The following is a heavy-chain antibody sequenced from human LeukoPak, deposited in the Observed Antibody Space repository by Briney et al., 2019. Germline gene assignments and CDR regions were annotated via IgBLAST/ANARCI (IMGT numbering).Heavy chain of an antibody. CDR2: IYTSGST. Sequence: SETLSLTCTVSGGSISSYYWSWIRQPAGKGLEWIGRIYTSGSTNYNPSLKSRVTMSVDTSKNQFSLKLSSVTAADTAVYYCARYKLTGGYYGMDVWGQGTTVTVSS. D-gene: IGHD4-23*01. V-gene: IGHV4-4*07. CDR1: GGSISSYY. CDR3: ARYKLTGGYYGMDV. J-gene: IGHJ6*02.